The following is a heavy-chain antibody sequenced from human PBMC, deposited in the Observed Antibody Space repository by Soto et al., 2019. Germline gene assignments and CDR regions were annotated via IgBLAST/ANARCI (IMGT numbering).Heavy chain of an antibody. CDR2: ISYDGSNK. Sequence: QVQLVESGGGVVQPGRSLRLSCAASGFTFSSYGMHWVRQAPGKGLEWVAVISYDGSNKYYADSVKGRFTISRDNSKNTXYXQMNSLRAEDTAVYYCAKGEGHIVVVTAIPVYGMDVWGQGTTVTVSS. CDR1: GFTFSSYG. J-gene: IGHJ6*02. V-gene: IGHV3-30*18. CDR3: AKGEGHIVVVTAIPVYGMDV. D-gene: IGHD2-21*02.